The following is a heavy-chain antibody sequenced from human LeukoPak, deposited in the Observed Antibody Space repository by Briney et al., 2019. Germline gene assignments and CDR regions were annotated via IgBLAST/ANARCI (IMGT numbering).Heavy chain of an antibody. Sequence: ASVKVSCKASGYTFTGYFMHWVRQAPGQGLEWMGWINPNSGGTNYAQKFQGRVTMTRDTSISTAYMELRRLRSDDTAVYYCATAVIVAVFGDAFDIWGQGTLVTVSS. CDR2: INPNSGGT. D-gene: IGHD3-22*01. CDR3: ATAVIVAVFGDAFDI. J-gene: IGHJ3*02. CDR1: GYTFTGYF. V-gene: IGHV1-2*02.